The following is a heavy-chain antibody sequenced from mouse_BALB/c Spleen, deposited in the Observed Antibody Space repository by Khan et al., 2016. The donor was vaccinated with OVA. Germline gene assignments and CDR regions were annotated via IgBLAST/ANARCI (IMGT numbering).Heavy chain of an antibody. Sequence: EVKLLESGGGLVQPGGSLKLSCAASGFDFSRYWMSWVRPAPGKGLEWIGEINPDSSTINYTPSLKDKFIISRDNAKNTLYLQMSKVRSEDTALYYCARGLRRYYYAMDYWGQGTSVTVSS. D-gene: IGHD2-2*01. CDR2: INPDSSTI. CDR1: GFDFSRYW. CDR3: ARGLRRYYYAMDY. J-gene: IGHJ4*01. V-gene: IGHV4-1*02.